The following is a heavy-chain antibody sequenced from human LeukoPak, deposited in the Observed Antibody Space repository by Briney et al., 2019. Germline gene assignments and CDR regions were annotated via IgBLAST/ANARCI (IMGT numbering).Heavy chain of an antibody. CDR3: ARDRDYYGSGSYRNHYYYYMDV. D-gene: IGHD3-10*01. J-gene: IGHJ6*03. V-gene: IGHV3-30*03. CDR1: GFTFSSYG. Sequence: GGSLRLSCAASGFTFSSYGVHWVRQAPGKGLEWVALISYDGSNKYYADSVKGRFTIYRDNSKNTLYLQMNSLRAEDTAVYYCARDRDYYGSGSYRNHYYYYMDVWGKGTTVTISS. CDR2: ISYDGSNK.